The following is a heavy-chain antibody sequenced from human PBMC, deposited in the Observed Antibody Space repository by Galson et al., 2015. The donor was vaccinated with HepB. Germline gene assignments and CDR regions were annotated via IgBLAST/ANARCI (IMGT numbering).Heavy chain of an antibody. CDR1: GYTFTSYY. CDR3: ARCLLDYAFWRGPDYYYYYMDV. CDR2: INPSGSST. Sequence: SVKVSCKASGYTFTSYYVHWVRQAPGQGLEWMGIINPSGSSTSYAQKFQGRVTMTRDTSTSTVYMELSSLRSEDTAVYYCARCLLDYAFWRGPDYYYYYMDVWGKGTTVTVSS. V-gene: IGHV1-46*01. J-gene: IGHJ6*03. D-gene: IGHD3-3*01.